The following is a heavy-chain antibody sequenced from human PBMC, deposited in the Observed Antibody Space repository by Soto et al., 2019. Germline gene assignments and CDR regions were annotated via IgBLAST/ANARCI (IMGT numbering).Heavy chain of an antibody. D-gene: IGHD3-10*01. CDR2: IKQDGSEK. J-gene: IGHJ6*03. Sequence: GGSLRLSCAASGFTFSSYWMSWVRQAPGKGLEWVANIKQDGSEKYYVDSVKGRFTISRENAKNSLYLQMNSLRAEDTAVYYCARVITSGYYYYMDVWGKGTTVTVSS. CDR1: GFTFSSYW. CDR3: ARVITSGYYYYMDV. V-gene: IGHV3-7*01.